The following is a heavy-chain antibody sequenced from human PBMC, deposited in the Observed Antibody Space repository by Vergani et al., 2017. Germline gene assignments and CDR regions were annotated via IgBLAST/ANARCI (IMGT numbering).Heavy chain of an antibody. CDR2: IYSTGST. Sequence: QVQLEESGPGLVKPSETLSLTCTVSGGSFNTYYWSWIRQSPGKGLEWIGYIYSTGSTNYNPSLNIRVTMSVDTSKDQFSRKLRSVHAADTAVYFCARGMYRDEASTGYRLEVMDIWGQGTTVTISS. CDR1: GGSFNTYY. CDR3: ARGMYRDEASTGYRLEVMDI. D-gene: IGHD3-9*01. J-gene: IGHJ6*02. V-gene: IGHV4-59*13.